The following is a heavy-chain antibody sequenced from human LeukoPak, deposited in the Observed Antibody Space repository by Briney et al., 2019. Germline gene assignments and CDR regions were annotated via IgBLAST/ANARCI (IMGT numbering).Heavy chain of an antibody. J-gene: IGHJ2*01. V-gene: IGHV1-2*02. D-gene: IGHD3-22*01. Sequence: ASVKVSCKASGYTFTDYFMHWVRQAPGQGLEWMGWINPNSGGTNFAQKFQGRVTMTRDMSTSTVYMDLSSLRSEDTAVYYCARGGVYDSSAFDLWGRGTLVTVSS. CDR3: ARGGVYDSSAFDL. CDR2: INPNSGGT. CDR1: GYTFTDYF.